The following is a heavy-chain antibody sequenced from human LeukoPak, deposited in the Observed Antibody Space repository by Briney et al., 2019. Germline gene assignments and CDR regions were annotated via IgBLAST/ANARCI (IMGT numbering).Heavy chain of an antibody. CDR2: ISGSGGST. CDR1: GFTFSSYA. V-gene: IGHV3-23*01. Sequence: PGGSLRLSCAASGFTFSSYAMSWVRQAPGKGLEWVSAISGSGGSTYYADSVKGRFTISRDNSKNTLYLQMNSLRAEDTAVYYCAKDSSGSYSSYYYYMDVWGKGTTVTVSS. J-gene: IGHJ6*03. D-gene: IGHD1-26*01. CDR3: AKDSSGSYSSYYYYMDV.